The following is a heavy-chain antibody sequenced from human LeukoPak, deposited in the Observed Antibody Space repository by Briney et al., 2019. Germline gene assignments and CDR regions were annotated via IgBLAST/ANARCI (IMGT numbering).Heavy chain of an antibody. Sequence: SGGSLRLSCAASGFSVSSDYMNWIRQAPGRGLEWVSVIYTGGSTYYADSVKGRFTISRDNSKNTLYLHMSSLRAEDTAVYYCARDYGAQRALDYWGQGTLVTVSS. CDR3: ARDYGAQRALDY. CDR2: IYTGGST. J-gene: IGHJ4*02. CDR1: GFSVSSDY. V-gene: IGHV3-66*01. D-gene: IGHD4-17*01.